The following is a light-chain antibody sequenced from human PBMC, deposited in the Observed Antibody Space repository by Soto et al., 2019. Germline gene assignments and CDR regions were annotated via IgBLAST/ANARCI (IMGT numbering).Light chain of an antibody. V-gene: IGKV1-9*01. CDR3: QQLNSFPHT. J-gene: IGKJ4*01. CDR1: QGINSY. CDR2: AAS. Sequence: DIKLTQSPSFLSASVGDRVTITCRASQGINSYLAWYQQKPGKAPKLLIYAASTLQSGVPSRFSGSGSGTEFTLTISSLQPEDFATYYYQQLNSFPHTFGGGTKVEIK.